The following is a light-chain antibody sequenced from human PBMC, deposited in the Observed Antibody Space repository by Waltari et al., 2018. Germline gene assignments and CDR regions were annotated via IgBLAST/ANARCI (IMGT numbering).Light chain of an antibody. Sequence: SSDLTQDPSLSVALGQTVRITCQGDSLRSNYPSWYQQRPGQAPILVLYGPDNRPSGIPDRFSGSTSGNTASLTITGAQAEDEADYYCHSRETFSTRLFGGGTRLTV. CDR2: GPD. J-gene: IGLJ2*01. CDR3: HSRETFSTRL. CDR1: SLRSNY. V-gene: IGLV3-19*01.